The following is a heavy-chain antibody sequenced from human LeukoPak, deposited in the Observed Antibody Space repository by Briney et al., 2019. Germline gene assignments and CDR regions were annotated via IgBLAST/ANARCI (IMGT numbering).Heavy chain of an antibody. V-gene: IGHV1-69*04. D-gene: IGHD4-23*01. Sequence: ASVKVSCKASGGTFSSYAISWVRQAPGQGLEWMERIIPIFGIANYAQKFQGRVTITADKSTSTAYMELSSLRSEDTAVYYCARGTTVVEAYGMDVWGQGTTVTVSS. CDR3: ARGTTVVEAYGMDV. J-gene: IGHJ6*02. CDR1: GGTFSSYA. CDR2: IIPIFGIA.